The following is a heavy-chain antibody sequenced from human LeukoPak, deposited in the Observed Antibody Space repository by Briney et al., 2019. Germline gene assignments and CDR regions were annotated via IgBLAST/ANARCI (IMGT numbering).Heavy chain of an antibody. CDR1: GFIFSRYA. Sequence: GFLRLSCAASGFIFSRYAMSWVRQAPGRGLEWVSVSVISGSGGSTYYADSVKGRFTISRDDSKNTLYLQMNNLRAEDTAVYYCAKHRSGIAVSGSNYWGQGTLVSVSS. D-gene: IGHD6-13*01. V-gene: IGHV3-23*01. CDR2: ISGSGGST. J-gene: IGHJ4*02. CDR3: AKHRSGIAVSGSNY.